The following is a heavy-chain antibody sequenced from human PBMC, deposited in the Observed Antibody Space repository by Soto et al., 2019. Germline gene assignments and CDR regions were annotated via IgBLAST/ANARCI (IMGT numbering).Heavy chain of an antibody. Sequence: SGPTLVKPTQTLTLTCTFSGFSLSTSGVGVGWIRQPPGKALEWLALIYWNDDKRYNPSLKSRLTITKDTSKNQVVLTMTNMDPVDTATYYCAHEDSSSGPDRFDPWGQGTLVTVSS. CDR3: AHEDSSSGPDRFDP. J-gene: IGHJ5*02. V-gene: IGHV2-5*01. CDR2: IYWNDDK. CDR1: GFSLSTSGVG. D-gene: IGHD6-6*01.